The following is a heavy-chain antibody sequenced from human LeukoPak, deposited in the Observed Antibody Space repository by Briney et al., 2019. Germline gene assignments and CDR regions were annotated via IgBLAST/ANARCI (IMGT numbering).Heavy chain of an antibody. J-gene: IGHJ4*02. V-gene: IGHV4-39*01. CDR1: GGSIGSSSYY. CDR3: ARWCYDSSGYYLSFDY. D-gene: IGHD3-22*01. CDR2: IYYSGST. Sequence: SETLSLTCTVSGGSIGSSSYYWGWIRRPPGKGLEWIGSIYYSGSTYYNPSLKSRVTISVDTSKNQFSLKLSSVTAADTAVYYCARWCYDSSGYYLSFDYWGQGTLVTVSS.